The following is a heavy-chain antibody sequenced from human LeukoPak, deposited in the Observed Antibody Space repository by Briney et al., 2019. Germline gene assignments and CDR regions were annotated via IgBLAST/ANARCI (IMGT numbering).Heavy chain of an antibody. V-gene: IGHV4-59*01. CDR1: GGSISSYY. Sequence: SQTLSLTCTVSGGSISSYYWSWIRQPPGKGLEWIGYIYYSGSTNYNPSLKSRVTISVDTSKNQFSLKLSSVTAADTAVYYCARDNLSSGQRGYSGYDPLYYYYYGMDVWGQGTTVTVSS. CDR2: IYYSGST. J-gene: IGHJ6*02. D-gene: IGHD5-12*01. CDR3: ARDNLSSGQRGYSGYDPLYYYYYGMDV.